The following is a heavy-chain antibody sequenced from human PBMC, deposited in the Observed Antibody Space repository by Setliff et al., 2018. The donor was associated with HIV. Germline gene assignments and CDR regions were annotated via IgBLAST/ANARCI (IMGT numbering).Heavy chain of an antibody. CDR1: DYSISSGYY. Sequence: NPSETLSLTCAVSDYSISSGYYWGWIRQPPGKGLEWIGSIYHSGSTYYNPSLKSRVTISVDTSKNQFSLNLSSVTAADTAVYYCARHDGTYCGGDCYLLGYFDLWGRGTLVTVSS. J-gene: IGHJ2*01. D-gene: IGHD2-21*02. CDR3: ARHDGTYCGGDCYLLGYFDL. CDR2: IYHSGST. V-gene: IGHV4-38-2*01.